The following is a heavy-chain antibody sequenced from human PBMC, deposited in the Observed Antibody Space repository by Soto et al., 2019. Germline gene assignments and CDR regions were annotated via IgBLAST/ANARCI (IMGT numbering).Heavy chain of an antibody. CDR2: IYWDDDK. CDR3: AHMFGTVSYLGY. CDR1: GFSLTTSRVG. D-gene: IGHD3-10*02. J-gene: IGHJ4*02. Sequence: QITLKESGPTLVKPTQTLTLTCTFSGFSLTTSRVGVGWIRQPPGKALEWLALIYWDDDKRYSPSLRSRLTITKDTSNNRVVLTVTIMYHVDTATYYCAHMFGTVSYLGYWGQGTLVTVSS. V-gene: IGHV2-5*02.